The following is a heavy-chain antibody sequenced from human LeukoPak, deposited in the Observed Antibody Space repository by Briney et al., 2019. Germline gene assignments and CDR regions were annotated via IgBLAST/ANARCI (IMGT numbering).Heavy chain of an antibody. V-gene: IGHV3-43*01. CDR1: GFTFDDYT. D-gene: IGHD3-10*01. J-gene: IGHJ4*02. Sequence: PGGSLRLSCAASGFTFDDYTMHWVRQAPGKGLEWVSLISWDGGSTYYADSVKGRFTISRDNSKNSVYLQMNSLRTEDTALYYCAKGMGSGSQGDFDYWGQGTLVTVSS. CDR3: AKGMGSGSQGDFDY. CDR2: ISWDGGST.